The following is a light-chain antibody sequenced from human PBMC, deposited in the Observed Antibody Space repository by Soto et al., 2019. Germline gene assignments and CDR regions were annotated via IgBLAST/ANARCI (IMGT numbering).Light chain of an antibody. V-gene: IGKV1-5*03. CDR1: ETINGW. Sequence: DIQMTQSPSTLSASVGDRVNITCRASETINGWLAWYQQKPGKAPKLLISRASDLQTGVPTRFSGSGSGTEFTLTSSSLHTDDFATYYCQQYNSYFFTFGPGTRVDV. CDR3: QQYNSYFFT. J-gene: IGKJ3*01. CDR2: RAS.